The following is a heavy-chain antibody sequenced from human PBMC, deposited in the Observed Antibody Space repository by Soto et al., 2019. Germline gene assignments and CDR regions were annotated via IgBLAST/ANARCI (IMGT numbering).Heavy chain of an antibody. D-gene: IGHD3-16*01. V-gene: IGHV3-21*01. CDR3: ARVQNYDYVWGSYAGPEDDAFDI. CDR1: GFTFSSYS. Sequence: GGSLRLSCAASGFTFSSYSMNWVRQAPGKGLEWVSSISSSSSYIYYADSVKGRFTISRDNAKNSLYLQMNSLRAEDTAVYYCARVQNYDYVWGSYAGPEDDAFDIWGQGTMVTVSS. J-gene: IGHJ3*02. CDR2: ISSSSSYI.